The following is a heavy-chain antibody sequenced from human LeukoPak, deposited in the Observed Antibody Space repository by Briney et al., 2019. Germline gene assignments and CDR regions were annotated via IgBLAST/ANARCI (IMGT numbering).Heavy chain of an antibody. V-gene: IGHV1-69*01. Sequence: ASVKVSCKASGGTFSSYAISWVRQAPGQGLEWMGGIIPIFGTANYAQKFQGRVTITADESTSTAYMELSSLRSEDTAVYYCAREPWELRARDAFDIWGQGTMVTVSS. D-gene: IGHD1-26*01. CDR1: GGTFSSYA. J-gene: IGHJ3*02. CDR3: AREPWELRARDAFDI. CDR2: IIPIFGTA.